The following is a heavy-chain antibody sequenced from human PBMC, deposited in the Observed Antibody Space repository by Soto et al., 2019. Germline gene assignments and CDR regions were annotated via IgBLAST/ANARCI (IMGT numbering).Heavy chain of an antibody. V-gene: IGHV3-30-3*01. D-gene: IGHD3-22*01. CDR2: ISYDGSNK. J-gene: IGHJ4*02. CDR1: GFTFSSYA. Sequence: GGSLRLSCAASGFTFSSYAMHWVRQAPGKGLEWVAVISYDGSNKYYADSVKGRFTISRDNSKNTLYLQMNSLRAEDTAVYYCARAYDSSGHYYFDYWGQGT. CDR3: ARAYDSSGHYYFDY.